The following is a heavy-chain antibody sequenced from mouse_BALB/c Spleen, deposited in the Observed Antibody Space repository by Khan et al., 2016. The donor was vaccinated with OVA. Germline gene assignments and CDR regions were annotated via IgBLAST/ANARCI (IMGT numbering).Heavy chain of an antibody. CDR3: ARACYGGFAY. V-gene: IGHV5-4*02. CDR1: EFTFSDYY. D-gene: IGHD1-1*02. Sequence: EVELVESGGGLVKPGGSLKLSCAASEFTFSDYYMYWVRQTPEKRLEWVATISDGGSYTYYPDSVKGRFTISRDNAKNNLYLQMSRLKSENTARYYCARACYGGFAYWGQGTLVTVSA. CDR2: ISDGGSYT. J-gene: IGHJ3*01.